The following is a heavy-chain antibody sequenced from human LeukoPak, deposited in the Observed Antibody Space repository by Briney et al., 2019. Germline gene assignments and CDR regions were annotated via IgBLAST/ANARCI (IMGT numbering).Heavy chain of an antibody. J-gene: IGHJ2*01. Sequence: SQTLSLTCAISGDSVTSNSAVWNWIRQSPSRGLEWLGRTYYKSKWYNDYAVSVKSRITINADTSKNQFSLQLNSVTPEDTAVYYCARDSSGHWLRSNWYFPLWGRGTLVTVSS. V-gene: IGHV6-1*01. CDR3: ARDSSGHWLRSNWYFPL. D-gene: IGHD5-12*01. CDR1: GDSVTSNSAV. CDR2: TYYKSKWYN.